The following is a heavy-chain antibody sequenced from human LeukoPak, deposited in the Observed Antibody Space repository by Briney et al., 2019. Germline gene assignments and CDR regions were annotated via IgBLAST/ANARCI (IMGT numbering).Heavy chain of an antibody. CDR3: ARRVDTAMVYYYYYYMDV. V-gene: IGHV3-20*04. J-gene: IGHJ6*03. Sequence: GGSLRLSCAASGFTFDDYGMSWVRHAPGKGLEWVTGINWNGGSTVYADSVKGRFTISRDNAKNSLYLQMNSLRAEDTALYYCARRVDTAMVYYYYYYMDVWGKGTTVTVSS. CDR1: GFTFDDYG. D-gene: IGHD5-18*01. CDR2: INWNGGST.